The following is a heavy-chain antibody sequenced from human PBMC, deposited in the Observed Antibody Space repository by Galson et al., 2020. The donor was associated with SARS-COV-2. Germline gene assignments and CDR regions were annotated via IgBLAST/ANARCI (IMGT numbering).Heavy chain of an antibody. CDR1: PFTFSSNW. J-gene: IGHJ4*02. D-gene: IGHD1-26*01. CDR3: ARDGI. Sequence: GESLKISCAASPFTFSSNWMTWVRQAPGKGLEWVASMNQDGSEKYYVDSVKGRFTISRDTAKNLLYLQMNSLRAEDTAVYYCARDGIWGQGTLVTVSS. CDR2: MNQDGSEK. V-gene: IGHV3-7*01.